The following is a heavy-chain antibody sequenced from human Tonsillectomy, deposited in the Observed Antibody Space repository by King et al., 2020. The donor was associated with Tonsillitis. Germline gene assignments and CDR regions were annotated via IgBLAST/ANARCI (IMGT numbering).Heavy chain of an antibody. Sequence: VQLVQSGAEVKKPGSSVKVSCKASGGTFSSYAISWVRQAPGQGLGWMGGIIPIFGTANYAQKFQGRVTITADESTSTAYMELSSLRSEDTAVYYCARDLYCSGGSCYSTEYLWGQGTLVTVSS. CDR1: GGTFSSYA. V-gene: IGHV1-69*01. J-gene: IGHJ5*02. CDR2: IIPIFGTA. CDR3: ARDLYCSGGSCYSTEYL. D-gene: IGHD2-15*01.